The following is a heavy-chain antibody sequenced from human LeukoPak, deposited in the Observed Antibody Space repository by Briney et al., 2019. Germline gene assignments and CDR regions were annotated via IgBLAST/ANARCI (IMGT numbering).Heavy chain of an antibody. CDR1: GYTFTSYY. V-gene: IGHV1-46*01. Sequence: GASVKVSCKASGYTFTSYYMHWVRQAPGQGLEWMGIINPSGGSTSYAQKFQGRVTMTRDTSTSTVYMELSSLRSEDTAVYYCAREGHTSGFCGSFDIWGQGTTVTISS. CDR2: INPSGGST. D-gene: IGHD5-12*01. J-gene: IGHJ3*02. CDR3: AREGHTSGFCGSFDI.